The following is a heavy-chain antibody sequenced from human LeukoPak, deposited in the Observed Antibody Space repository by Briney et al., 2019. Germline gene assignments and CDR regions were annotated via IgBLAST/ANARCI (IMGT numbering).Heavy chain of an antibody. CDR1: GGSISSYY. CDR2: IYYGGST. D-gene: IGHD3-16*01. J-gene: IGHJ3*02. Sequence: PSETLSLTCTVSGGSISSYYWSWIRQPPGKGLEWIGYIYYGGSTNYNPSLKSRVTISVDTSKNQFSLKLSSVTAADTAVYYCATSITFGGSDAFDIWGQGTMVTVSS. CDR3: ATSITFGGSDAFDI. V-gene: IGHV4-59*08.